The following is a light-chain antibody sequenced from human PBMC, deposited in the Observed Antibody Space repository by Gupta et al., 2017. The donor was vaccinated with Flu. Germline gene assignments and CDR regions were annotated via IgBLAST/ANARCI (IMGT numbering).Light chain of an antibody. CDR3: QQYNDWPLYT. Sequence: TLSVSPGERATLSCRASQSVSSKLAWYQQKPGQAPRLLIYGASTRATGIPARFSGSGSGTEFTLTISSLQSEDFAVYYCQQYNDWPLYTFGQGTKVEIK. CDR1: QSVSSK. J-gene: IGKJ2*01. V-gene: IGKV3-15*01. CDR2: GAS.